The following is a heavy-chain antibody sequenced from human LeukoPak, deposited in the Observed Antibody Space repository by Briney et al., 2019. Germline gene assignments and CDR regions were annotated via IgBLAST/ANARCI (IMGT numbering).Heavy chain of an antibody. Sequence: GGSLRLSCAASGFTVSSNYMSWVRQAPGKGLEWVSVIYSGGSTYYADSVKGRFTISRDNAKNSLYLQMNSLRAEDTAVYYCARDKVGIVVFDYWGQGTLVTVSS. CDR3: ARDKVGIVVFDY. V-gene: IGHV3-53*01. CDR2: IYSGGST. J-gene: IGHJ4*02. D-gene: IGHD5-12*01. CDR1: GFTVSSNY.